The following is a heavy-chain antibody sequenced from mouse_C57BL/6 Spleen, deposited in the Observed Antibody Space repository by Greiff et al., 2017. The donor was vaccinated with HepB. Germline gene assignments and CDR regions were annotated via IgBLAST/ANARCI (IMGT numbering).Heavy chain of an antibody. CDR2: IDPENGDT. J-gene: IGHJ3*01. Sequence: EVQLQQSGAELVRPGASVKLSCTASGFNIKDDYMHWVKQRPEQGLEWIGWIDPENGDTEYASKFQGKATITADTSSNTAYLQLSSLTSEDTAVYYCTTDYYAATGFAYWGQGTLATVSA. CDR3: TTDYYAATGFAY. D-gene: IGHD1-1*01. V-gene: IGHV14-4*01. CDR1: GFNIKDDY.